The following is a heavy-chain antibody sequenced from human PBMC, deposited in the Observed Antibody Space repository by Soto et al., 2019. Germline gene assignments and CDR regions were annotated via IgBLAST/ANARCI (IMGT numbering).Heavy chain of an antibody. CDR3: ARDQPLYYDYVWGSYRPGYFDY. CDR2: IYYSGST. CDR1: GGSVSSGSYY. J-gene: IGHJ4*02. V-gene: IGHV4-61*01. Sequence: QVQLQESGPGLVKPSETLSLTYTVSGGSVSSGSYYWSWIRQPPGKGLEWIGYIYYSGSTNYNPSLKSRVTISVDTSKNQFSLKLSSVTAADTAVYYCARDQPLYYDYVWGSYRPGYFDYWGQGTLVTVSS. D-gene: IGHD3-16*02.